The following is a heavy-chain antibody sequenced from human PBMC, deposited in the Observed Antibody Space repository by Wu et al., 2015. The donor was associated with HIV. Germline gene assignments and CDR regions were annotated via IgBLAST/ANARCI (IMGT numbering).Heavy chain of an antibody. D-gene: IGHD3-16*01. J-gene: IGHJ6*02. V-gene: IGHV1-69*13. Sequence: QVQLVQSGAEVKKPGSSVKVSCKASGGTFSTYAVSWVRQAPGQGLEWMGRIVPIFDTTHYAPKFQGKVMITVDEATTTAYMELSSLTSDDTAIYYCARDLERAHYYYYLMGVWGQGTTVTVSS. CDR2: IVPIFDTT. CDR3: ARDLERAHYYYYLMGV. CDR1: GGTFSTYA.